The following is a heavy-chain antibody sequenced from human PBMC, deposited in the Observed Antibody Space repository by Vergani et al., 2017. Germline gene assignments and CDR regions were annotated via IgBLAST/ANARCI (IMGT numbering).Heavy chain of an antibody. CDR3: GRAGDGYNHGGRYYYYYGMYV. J-gene: IGHJ6*02. Sequence: QVQLVQSGAEVKKPGSSVKVSCKASGGTFSSYAISWVRQAPGQGLEWMGRIIPIFGTANYAQKFQGRVTITADESTSTAYMELSSLRAEDTAVYYCGRAGDGYNHGGRYYYYYGMYVWGQGTTVTVSS. D-gene: IGHD5-24*01. CDR1: GGTFSSYA. CDR2: IIPIFGTA. V-gene: IGHV1-69*13.